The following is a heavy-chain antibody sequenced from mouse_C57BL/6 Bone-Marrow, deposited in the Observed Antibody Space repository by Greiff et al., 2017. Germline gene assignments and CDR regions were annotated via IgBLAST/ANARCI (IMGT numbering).Heavy chain of an antibody. D-gene: IGHD1-1*01. CDR2: SYPRDGST. Sequence: VQLQQSGPELVKPGASVKLSCKASGYTFTSYDINWVKQRPGQGLEWIGWSYPRDGSTKYNEKFKGKATLTVDTTSSTAYMELHSLPSEDSAVYFCARIHYYGSSPWFAYWGQGTLVTVSA. J-gene: IGHJ3*01. CDR3: ARIHYYGSSPWFAY. CDR1: GYTFTSYD. V-gene: IGHV1-85*01.